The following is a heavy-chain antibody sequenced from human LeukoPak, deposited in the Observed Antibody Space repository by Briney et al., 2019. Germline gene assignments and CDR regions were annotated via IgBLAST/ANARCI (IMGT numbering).Heavy chain of an antibody. CDR1: GGSISRSNW. J-gene: IGHJ6*03. CDR2: IYHTGST. D-gene: IGHD2-15*01. Sequence: PSETLSLTCAVSGGSISRSNWWSWVRQPPGKGLEWIGEIYHTGSTNYNPSLKSRVTISVDKSRNQFSLKLSSVTAADTAVYYCARRACCSGGSWGRDYYYYYYMDVWGKGTTVTISS. CDR3: ARRACCSGGSWGRDYYYYYYMDV. V-gene: IGHV4-4*02.